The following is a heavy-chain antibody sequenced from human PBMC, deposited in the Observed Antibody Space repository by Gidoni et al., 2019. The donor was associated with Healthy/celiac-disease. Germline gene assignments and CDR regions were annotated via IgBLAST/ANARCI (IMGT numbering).Heavy chain of an antibody. CDR3: AREQRFLEWFGADY. D-gene: IGHD3-3*01. J-gene: IGHJ4*02. V-gene: IGHV3-30-3*01. CDR1: GFPFSSYA. Sequence: QVQLVASGGGVVQPGRSLRLSCAAPGFPFSSYAMLWVRPAPGKGLEWVAVISYDGSNKYYADSVKGRFTISRDNSKNTLYLQMNSLRAEDTAVYYCAREQRFLEWFGADYWGQGTLVTVSS. CDR2: ISYDGSNK.